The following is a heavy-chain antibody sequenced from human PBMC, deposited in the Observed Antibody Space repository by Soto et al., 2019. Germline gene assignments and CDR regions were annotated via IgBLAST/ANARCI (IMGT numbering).Heavy chain of an antibody. J-gene: IGHJ4*02. V-gene: IGHV5-10-1*01. Sequence: GESLKISCKGSXYSVTSYWISWVRQMPGKGLEWMGRIDPSDSYTNYSPSFQGHVTISADKSISTAYLQWSSLKASDTAMYYCARAGYYDILTGYPDYWGQGTLVTVSS. D-gene: IGHD3-9*01. CDR2: IDPSDSYT. CDR3: ARAGYYDILTGYPDY. CDR1: XYSVTSYW.